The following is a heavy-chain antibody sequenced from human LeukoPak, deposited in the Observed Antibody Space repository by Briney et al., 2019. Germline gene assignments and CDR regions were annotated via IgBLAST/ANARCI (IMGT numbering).Heavy chain of an antibody. CDR3: ARDIELST. D-gene: IGHD3-16*02. V-gene: IGHV3-23*01. J-gene: IGHJ3*01. CDR1: GXIFRSSA. CDR2: INPSGTNT. Sequence: GGSLRLSFAASGXIFRSSAMTWVRQAPGRGLEWVSTINPSGTNTYHADSVKGRFTISRDNSKNTVYLQMNSLRAEDTALYYCARDIELSTWGLGTMVTVSS.